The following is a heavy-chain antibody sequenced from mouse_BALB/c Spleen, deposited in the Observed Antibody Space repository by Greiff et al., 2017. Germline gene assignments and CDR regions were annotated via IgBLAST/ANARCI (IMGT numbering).Heavy chain of an antibody. CDR1: GFTFSDYY. CDR2: ISDGGSYT. J-gene: IGHJ4*01. V-gene: IGHV5-4*02. Sequence: EVQLVESGGGLVKPGGSLKLSCAASGFTFSDYYMYWVRQTPEKRLEWVATISDGGSYTYYPDSVKGRFTISGDNAKNNLYLQMSSLKSEDTAMYYCARGWLPYAMDYWGQGTSVTVSA. CDR3: ARGWLPYAMDY. D-gene: IGHD2-3*01.